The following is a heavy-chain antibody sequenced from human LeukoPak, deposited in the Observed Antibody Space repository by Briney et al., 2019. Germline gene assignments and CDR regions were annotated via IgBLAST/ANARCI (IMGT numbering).Heavy chain of an antibody. CDR3: AKGHTYGLGESYLDF. J-gene: IGHJ4*02. CDR2: ISWNSGSI. Sequence: GGSLRLSCEASGYTFDDYAMHWVRQAPGKGLEWVSGISWNSGSIGYADSVMGRFSISRDNGKNSLYLQMDSLTTEDTALYYCAKGHTYGLGESYLDFWGQGTLVSVSS. V-gene: IGHV3-9*01. D-gene: IGHD5-18*01. CDR1: GYTFDDYA.